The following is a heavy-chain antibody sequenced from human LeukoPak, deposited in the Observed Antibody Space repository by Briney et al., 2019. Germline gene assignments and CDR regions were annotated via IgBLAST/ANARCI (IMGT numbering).Heavy chain of an antibody. Sequence: ASVKVSCKASGYTFTSYYVHWVRQAPGQGLEWMGIINPSGGSTSYAQKFQGRVTMTRDTSTSTVYMELSSLRSEDTAVYYCATLWFGELTFDYWGQGTLVTVSS. CDR1: GYTFTSYY. J-gene: IGHJ4*02. CDR2: INPSGGST. V-gene: IGHV1-46*01. CDR3: ATLWFGELTFDY. D-gene: IGHD3-10*01.